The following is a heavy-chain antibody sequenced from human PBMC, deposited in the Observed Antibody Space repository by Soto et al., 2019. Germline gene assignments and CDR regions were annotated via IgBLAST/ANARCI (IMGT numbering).Heavy chain of an antibody. J-gene: IGHJ2*01. CDR2: INAGNGNT. D-gene: IGHD1-26*01. V-gene: IGHV1-3*01. CDR1: GYTFTSYA. CDR3: ARGGSLYWYFDL. Sequence: QVQLVQSGAAVKKPGASVKVSCKASGYTFTSYAMHWVRQAPGHRLEWMGWINAGNGNTKYSQKFQGRVTITRDTSASTAYMELSSLRSEDTAVYYCARGGSLYWYFDLWGRGTLVTVSS.